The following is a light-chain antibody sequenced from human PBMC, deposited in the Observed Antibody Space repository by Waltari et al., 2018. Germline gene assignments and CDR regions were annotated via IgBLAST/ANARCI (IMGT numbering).Light chain of an antibody. Sequence: QSALTQPRSVSGSPGQSVTISCTGSGSDVGGYIYVSWYHHHPGRAPKVVIYDVDKRPSGGPDRFSGAQSGKTASRTISGLQAEDEGDYYCCSYAGRYTFVFGSGTRVTVL. CDR3: CSYAGRYTFV. CDR2: DVD. V-gene: IGLV2-11*01. J-gene: IGLJ1*01. CDR1: GSDVGGYIY.